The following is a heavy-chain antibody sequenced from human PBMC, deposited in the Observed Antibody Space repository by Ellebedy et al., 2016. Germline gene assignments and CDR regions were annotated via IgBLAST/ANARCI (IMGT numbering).Heavy chain of an antibody. CDR1: GFTVSTNY. CDR2: IFSDGNT. CDR3: ASLGGDNDIAVAGTGWKARDAFDI. D-gene: IGHD6-19*01. V-gene: IGHV3-53*01. Sequence: GGSLRLSCAASGFTVSTNYMKWVRQAPGKGLEWVSAIFSDGNTYYADSVKGRFTISRDNSKNTLYLQMNSLRAEDTAVYYCASLGGDNDIAVAGTGWKARDAFDIWGQGTMVTVSS. J-gene: IGHJ3*02.